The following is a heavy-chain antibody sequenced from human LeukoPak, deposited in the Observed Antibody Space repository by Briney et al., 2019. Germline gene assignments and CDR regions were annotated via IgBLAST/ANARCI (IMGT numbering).Heavy chain of an antibody. CDR1: GFTFSRNV. D-gene: IGHD3-10*01. Sequence: GGSLRLSCAASGFTFSRNVMHWVRQAPGKGLERVALISYDGNNKFYADSVKGRFTISRDNSRNTLYLEMNSLRGEDAAVYSCARGGIPTGPYYYFYYMDVWGKGTAVAVSS. CDR3: ARGGIPTGPYYYFYYMDV. V-gene: IGHV3-30*01. J-gene: IGHJ6*03. CDR2: ISYDGNNK.